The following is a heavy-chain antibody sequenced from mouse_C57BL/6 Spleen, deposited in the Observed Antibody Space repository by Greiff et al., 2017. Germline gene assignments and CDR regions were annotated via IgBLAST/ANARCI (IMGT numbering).Heavy chain of an antibody. V-gene: IGHV5-4*01. J-gene: IGHJ3*01. CDR2: ISDGGSYT. D-gene: IGHD1-1*01. Sequence: EVKLVESGGGLVKPGGSLKLSCAASGFTFSSYAMSWVRQTPEKRLEWVATISDGGSYTYYPDNVKGRFTISRDNAKNNLYLQMSHLKSEDTAMYYCARDYGSSWGWFAYWGQGTLVTVSA. CDR1: GFTFSSYA. CDR3: ARDYGSSWGWFAY.